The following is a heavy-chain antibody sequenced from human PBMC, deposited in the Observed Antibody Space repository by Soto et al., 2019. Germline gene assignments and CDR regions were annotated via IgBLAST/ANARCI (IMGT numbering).Heavy chain of an antibody. CDR3: ARDRAVYCSKGICLDAFDI. CDR1: RVTFNDYA. Sequence: EVQLLESGGDLVLPGGSLRLSCAPPRVTFNDYALTWVRQVPGNGLEWVSRLSSRGFSTHYAESVKGRFTITRYNIKNTVYRDMNSLRAEETAVYYCARDRAVYCSKGICLDAFDIWGQGTLGTVSS. V-gene: IGHV3-23*01. CDR2: LSSRGFST. D-gene: IGHD2-8*01. J-gene: IGHJ3*02.